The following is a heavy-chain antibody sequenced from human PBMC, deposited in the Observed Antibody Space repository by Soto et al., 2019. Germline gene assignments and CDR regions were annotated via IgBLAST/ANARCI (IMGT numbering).Heavy chain of an antibody. CDR1: GGSISSGDYY. D-gene: IGHD3-9*01. Sequence: SETLSLTCTVSGGSISSGDYYWSWIRQPPGKGLEWIGYIYYSGSTYYNPSLKSRVTISVDTSKNQFSLKLSSATAADTAVYYCARLTLLQYFDWLLYGGQGTLVTVSS. V-gene: IGHV4-30-4*01. J-gene: IGHJ4*02. CDR2: IYYSGST. CDR3: ARLTLLQYFDWLLY.